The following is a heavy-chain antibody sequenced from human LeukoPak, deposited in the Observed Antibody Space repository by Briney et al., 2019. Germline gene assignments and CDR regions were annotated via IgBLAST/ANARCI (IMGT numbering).Heavy chain of an antibody. D-gene: IGHD3-10*01. CDR2: IYYSGST. J-gene: IGHJ4*02. Sequence: SSETLSLTCTVSGGSISSSSYYWGWIRQPPGKGLEWIGSIYYSGSTYYNPSLKSRVTISVDTSKNQFSLKLSSVTAADTAVYYCARVRITMVRGVSIVPLIDYWGQGTLVTVSS. V-gene: IGHV4-39*07. CDR3: ARVRITMVRGVSIVPLIDY. CDR1: GGSISSSSYY.